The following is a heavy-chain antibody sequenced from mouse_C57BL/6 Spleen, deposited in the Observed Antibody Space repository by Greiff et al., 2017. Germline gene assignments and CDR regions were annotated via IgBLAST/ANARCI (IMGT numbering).Heavy chain of an antibody. CDR2: IHPNSGST. J-gene: IGHJ2*01. Sequence: QVQLQQPGAELVKPGASVKLSCKASGYTFTSYWMHWVKQRPGQGLEWIGMIHPNSGSTNYNEKFKSKATLTVDKSSSTAYMQLSSLTSEDSAVYYCARSPGVRNYFDYWGQGTTLTVSS. V-gene: IGHV1-64*01. CDR1: GYTFTSYW. CDR3: ARSPGVRNYFDY.